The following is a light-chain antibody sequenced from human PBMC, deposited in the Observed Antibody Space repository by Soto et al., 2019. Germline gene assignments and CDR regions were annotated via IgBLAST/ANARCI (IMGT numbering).Light chain of an antibody. J-gene: IGKJ4*01. CDR3: MQALQTPLT. CDR1: QSLLQSNRFNY. CDR2: LGS. Sequence: DIVMTQSPLSRSFTRGEPSCISXRSSQSLLQSNRFNYLELNLQKKGQSPXVLMYLGSNRAYGGPDRFSGSGSVTDFTRKISRVEAEDVGVYYGMQALQTPLTFGGGTKVDIK. V-gene: IGKV2-28*01.